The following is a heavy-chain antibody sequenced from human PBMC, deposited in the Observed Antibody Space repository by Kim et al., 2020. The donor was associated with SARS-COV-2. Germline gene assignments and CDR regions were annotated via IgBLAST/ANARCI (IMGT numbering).Heavy chain of an antibody. CDR2: ISYDGSNK. CDR1: GFTFSSYA. D-gene: IGHD6-6*01. CDR3: ARRGAARRPWNWFDP. V-gene: IGHV3-30*04. Sequence: GGSLRLSCAASGFTFSSYAMHWVRQAPGKGLEWVAVISYDGSNKYYADSVKGRFTISRDNSKNTLYLQMNSLRAEDTAVYYCARRGAARRPWNWFDPWGQGTLVTVSS. J-gene: IGHJ5*02.